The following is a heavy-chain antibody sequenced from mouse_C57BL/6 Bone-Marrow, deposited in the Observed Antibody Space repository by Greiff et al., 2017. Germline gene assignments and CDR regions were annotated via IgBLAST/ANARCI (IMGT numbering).Heavy chain of an antibody. CDR1: GFTFSDYG. Sequence: EVKVVEPGGGLVKPGGSLKLSCAASGFTFSDYGMHWVRQAPEKGLEWVAYISSGSSTIYYADTVKGRFTISRDNAKNTLFLQMTSLRSEDTAMYYCASHWYYGSTLCWYFDVWGTGTTVTVSS. J-gene: IGHJ1*03. D-gene: IGHD1-1*01. CDR3: ASHWYYGSTLCWYFDV. CDR2: ISSGSSTI. V-gene: IGHV5-17*01.